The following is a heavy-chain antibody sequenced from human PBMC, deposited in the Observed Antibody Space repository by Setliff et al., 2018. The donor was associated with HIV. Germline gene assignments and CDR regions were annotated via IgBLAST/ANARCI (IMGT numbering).Heavy chain of an antibody. CDR3: TTGGVGAN. V-gene: IGHV3-15*01. CDR2: IKSIISGGTT. D-gene: IGHD1-26*01. J-gene: IGHJ4*02. Sequence: GGSLRLSCAASGFSVSDDWMSWVRQTPGKRLEWVGRIKSIISGGTTDYAAPVKDRFTISRDDSKNMVYLQMNSLKTEDTAVYYCTTGGVGANWGQGTLVTVSS. CDR1: GFSVSDDW.